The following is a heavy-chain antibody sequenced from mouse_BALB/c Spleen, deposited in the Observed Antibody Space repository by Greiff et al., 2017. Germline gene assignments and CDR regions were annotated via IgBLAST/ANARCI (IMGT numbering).Heavy chain of an antibody. J-gene: IGHJ2*01. CDR3: ARNQEDYFDY. V-gene: IGHV5-4*02. Sequence: EVQLKESGGGLVKPGGSLKLSCAASGFTFSDYYMYWVRQTPEKRLEWVATISDGGSYTYYPDSVKGRFTISRDNAKNNLYLQMSSLKSEDTAMYYCARNQEDYFDYWGQGTTLTVSS. CDR2: ISDGGSYT. CDR1: GFTFSDYY. D-gene: IGHD3-2*02.